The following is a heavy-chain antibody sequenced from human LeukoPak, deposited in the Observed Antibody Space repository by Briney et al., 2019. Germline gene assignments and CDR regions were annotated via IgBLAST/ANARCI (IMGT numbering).Heavy chain of an antibody. D-gene: IGHD5-12*01. V-gene: IGHV1-24*01. CDR3: ARGMATILLDY. CDR2: FDPEDGET. CDR1: GYTLTELS. J-gene: IGHJ4*02. Sequence: ASVKVSCKVSGYTLTELSMHWVRQAPGKGLEWMGGFDPEDGETIYAQKFQGRVTMTRNTSISTAYMELSSLRSEDTAVYYCARGMATILLDYWGQGTLVTVSS.